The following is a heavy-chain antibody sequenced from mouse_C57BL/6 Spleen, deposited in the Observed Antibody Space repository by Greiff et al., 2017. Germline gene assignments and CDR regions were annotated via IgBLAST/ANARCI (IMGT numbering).Heavy chain of an antibody. J-gene: IGHJ2*01. CDR1: GYAFSSYW. CDR2: LYPGDGDT. D-gene: IGHD1-1*01. V-gene: IGHV1-80*01. Sequence: VQLQQSGAELVKPGASVKISCKASGYAFSSYWMHWVKQRPGKGLEWIGQLYPGDGDTNYNGKFKGKATLTADKSSSTAYMQLSSLTSEDSAVYFGARDTDYSGSSPYYMDYWGQGTTLTVSS. CDR3: ARDTDYSGSSPYYMDY.